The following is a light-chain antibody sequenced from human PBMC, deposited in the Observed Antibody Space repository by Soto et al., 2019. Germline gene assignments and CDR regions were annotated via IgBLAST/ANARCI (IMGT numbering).Light chain of an antibody. CDR2: GAS. CDR1: QSIRHY. J-gene: IGKJ1*01. CDR3: QHHNSYSQT. V-gene: IGKV1-5*01. Sequence: DIQMTQSPPTLSASVGDRVTITCRASQSIRHYLAWYQQMPGKAPKLPIYGASTVQIGVPSRFSGSGSWTEFTLTISSLQPDDFGTYFCQHHNSYSQTFGQGTKVEIK.